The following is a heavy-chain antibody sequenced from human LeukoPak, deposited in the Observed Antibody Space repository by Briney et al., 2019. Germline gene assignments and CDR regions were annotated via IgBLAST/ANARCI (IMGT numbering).Heavy chain of an antibody. CDR1: GFAVSGNY. D-gene: IGHD4-11*01. Sequence: GGSLRLSCAASGFAVSGNYMNWVRQAPGKGLEWVSLIYSDNTTYYADSVKGRFTISRDNSKNTLYLQMNSLRAEDTAIYYCTREGPTNWFDPWGRGTLVTVSS. V-gene: IGHV3-53*01. CDR2: IYSDNTT. CDR3: TREGPTNWFDP. J-gene: IGHJ5*02.